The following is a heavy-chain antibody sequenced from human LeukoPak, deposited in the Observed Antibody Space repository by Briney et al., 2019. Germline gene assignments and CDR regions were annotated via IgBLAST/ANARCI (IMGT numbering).Heavy chain of an antibody. J-gene: IGHJ6*03. D-gene: IGHD2-2*01. V-gene: IGHV3-66*02. CDR3: ASPRGSSTSCYPHYYYMDV. CDR1: GFTVSSNY. Sequence: GGSLRLSCAASGFTVSSNYMSWVRQAPGKGLEWVSVIYSCGSTYYADSVEGRFTISRDNSKNTLYLQMNSLRAEDTAVYYCASPRGSSTSCYPHYYYMDVWGKGTTGTVSS. CDR2: IYSCGST.